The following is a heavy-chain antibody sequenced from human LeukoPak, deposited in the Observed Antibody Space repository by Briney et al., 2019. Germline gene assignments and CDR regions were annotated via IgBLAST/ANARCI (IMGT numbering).Heavy chain of an antibody. Sequence: ASVKVSCKASGYTFTGYYMHWVRQAPGQGLEWMGWINPNSGGTNYAQKSQGRVTMTRDTSISTAYMELSRLRSDDTAVYYCARKPPYYYYGMDVWGQGTTVTVSS. CDR1: GYTFTGYY. CDR3: ARKPPYYYYGMDV. CDR2: INPNSGGT. V-gene: IGHV1-2*02. J-gene: IGHJ6*02.